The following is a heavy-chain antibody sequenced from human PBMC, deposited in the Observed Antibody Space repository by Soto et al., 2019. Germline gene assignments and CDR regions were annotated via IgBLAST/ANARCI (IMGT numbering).Heavy chain of an antibody. D-gene: IGHD6-6*01. CDR2: ISYDGSNK. V-gene: IGHV3-30-3*01. CDR3: AREISSSSGDWFDP. J-gene: IGHJ5*02. CDR1: GFTFSSYA. Sequence: GGSLRLSCAASGFTFSSYAMHWVRQAPGKGLEWVAVISYDGSNKYYADSVKGRFTISRDNSKNTLYLQMNSLRAEDTAVYYCAREISSSSGDWFDPWGQGTLVTVSS.